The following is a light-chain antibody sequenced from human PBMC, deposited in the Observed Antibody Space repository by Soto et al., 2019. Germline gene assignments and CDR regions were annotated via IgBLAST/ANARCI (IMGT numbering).Light chain of an antibody. CDR1: QSISDW. J-gene: IGKJ1*01. V-gene: IGKV1-5*03. CDR2: RAS. Sequence: DIQMTQSPSTLSASIGDRVTMTCRASQSISDWLAWYQQKPGKAPKLLIYRASNLESGVPSRFSGSGSGTEFTLTISSLQPDDFATYYCQQYNGYSRAFGQGTKVEIK. CDR3: QQYNGYSRA.